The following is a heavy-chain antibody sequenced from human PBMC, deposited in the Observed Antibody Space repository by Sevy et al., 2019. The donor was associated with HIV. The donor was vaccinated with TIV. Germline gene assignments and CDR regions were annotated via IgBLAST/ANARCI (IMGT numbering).Heavy chain of an antibody. D-gene: IGHD1-1*01. CDR2: TSSHGSST. Sequence: GGSLRLSCVGSGFTFSNYALHWVRQAPGKGLEWVARTSSHGSSTYNEDSLKGRFTISRDKSKNILFLQMDSLRPEDTAVYYCARETRDRAGSYIDSWGQGTLVTVSS. J-gene: IGHJ4*02. CDR1: GFTFSNYA. CDR3: ARETRDRAGSYIDS. V-gene: IGHV3-30*04.